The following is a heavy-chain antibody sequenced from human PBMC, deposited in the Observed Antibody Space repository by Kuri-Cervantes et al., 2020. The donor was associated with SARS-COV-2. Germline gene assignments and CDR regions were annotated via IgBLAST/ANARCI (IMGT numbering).Heavy chain of an antibody. CDR2: IYYSGST. V-gene: IGHV4-39*01. D-gene: IGHD2-2*02. Sequence: SETLSLTCTVSGGSISSSSYYWGWIRQPPGKGLEWIGSIYYSGSTYYNPSLKSRVTISVDTSKNQFSLKLSSVTAADTAVYYCASSIYCSSTSCYTYGHFDYWGQGTLVTGSS. CDR1: GGSISSSSYY. CDR3: ASSIYCSSTSCYTYGHFDY. J-gene: IGHJ4*02.